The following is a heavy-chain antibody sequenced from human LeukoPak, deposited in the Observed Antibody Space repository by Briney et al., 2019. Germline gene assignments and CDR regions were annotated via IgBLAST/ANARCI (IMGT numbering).Heavy chain of an antibody. D-gene: IGHD6-13*01. J-gene: IGHJ4*02. Sequence: SETLSLTCTVSGGSISSSSYYWGWIRQPPGRGLEWIGSIYYSGSTYYNPSLKSRVTISVDTSKNQFSLKLSSVTAADTAVYYCARIAGYSSSYFDYWGQGTLVTVSS. CDR3: ARIAGYSSSYFDY. CDR2: IYYSGST. CDR1: GGSISSSSYY. V-gene: IGHV4-39*07.